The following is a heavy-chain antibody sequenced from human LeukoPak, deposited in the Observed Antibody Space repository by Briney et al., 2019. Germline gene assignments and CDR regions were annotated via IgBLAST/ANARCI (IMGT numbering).Heavy chain of an antibody. CDR2: IRYDGSNK. V-gene: IGHV3-30*02. J-gene: IGHJ4*02. CDR1: GFTFSSYG. D-gene: IGHD6-19*01. CDR3: AKDTGKYSSGRTDY. Sequence: GGSLRLSCAASGFTFSSYGMHWVRQAPGKGLEWVAFIRYDGSNKYYADSVRGRFTISRDNSKNTLYLQMNSLRAEDTAVYYCAKDTGKYSSGRTDYWGQGTLVTVSS.